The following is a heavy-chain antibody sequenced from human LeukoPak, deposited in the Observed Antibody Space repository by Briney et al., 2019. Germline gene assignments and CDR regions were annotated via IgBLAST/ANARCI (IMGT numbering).Heavy chain of an antibody. CDR3: ARAGLTGRYNWFDP. J-gene: IGHJ5*02. CDR2: IYYSGST. D-gene: IGHD1-20*01. Sequence: SETLSLTCAVYGGSISSYYWSWIRQPPGKGLEWIGYIYYSGSTNYSPSLKSRVTISVDTSKNQFSLKLSSVTAADTAVYYCARAGLTGRYNWFDPWGQGTLVTVSS. CDR1: GGSISSYY. V-gene: IGHV4-59*01.